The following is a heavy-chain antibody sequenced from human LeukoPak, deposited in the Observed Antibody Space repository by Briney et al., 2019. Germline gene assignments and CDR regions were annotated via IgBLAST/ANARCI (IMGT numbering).Heavy chain of an antibody. CDR2: IYTSGST. Sequence: PSETLSLTCTVSGGSISSGSYFWSWIRQPAVKGLEWIGRIYTSGSTNYNPSLKSRVTISVDTSKNQFSLKLSSVTAADTAVYYCASDRIEVDAFDIWGQGTMVTVSS. CDR1: GGSISSGSYF. V-gene: IGHV4-61*02. CDR3: ASDRIEVDAFDI. D-gene: IGHD2-15*01. J-gene: IGHJ3*02.